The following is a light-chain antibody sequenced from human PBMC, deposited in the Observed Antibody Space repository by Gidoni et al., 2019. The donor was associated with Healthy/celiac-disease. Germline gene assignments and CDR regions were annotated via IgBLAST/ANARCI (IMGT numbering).Light chain of an antibody. CDR3: QQYNNWPRIT. V-gene: IGKV3-15*01. CDR1: QSVSSN. Sequence: VMPQSPATLSVSPGESATLSCRASQSVSSNLAWYQQKPGQAPRHLIYGASTRATGIPARFSGSGSGTEFTLTISSLQSEDFAVYYCQQYNNWPRITFGQGTRLEIK. CDR2: GAS. J-gene: IGKJ5*01.